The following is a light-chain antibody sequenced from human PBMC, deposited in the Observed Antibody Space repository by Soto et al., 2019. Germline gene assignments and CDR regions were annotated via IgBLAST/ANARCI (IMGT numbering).Light chain of an antibody. V-gene: IGKV3D-20*01. J-gene: IGKJ1*01. Sequence: DIVLTHSPATLSLSPCERAALYGGASQRVSGGFLAWYQQKPGLAPRLILYDTSFRATGIPDRFSGSGSGTDFTLTISRLDPEDFAVYYCQQYGSSPSFGQGTKVDIK. CDR3: QQYGSSPS. CDR1: QRVSGGF. CDR2: DTS.